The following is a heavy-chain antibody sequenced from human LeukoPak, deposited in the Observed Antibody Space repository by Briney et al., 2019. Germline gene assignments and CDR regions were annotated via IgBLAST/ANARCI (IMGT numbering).Heavy chain of an antibody. J-gene: IGHJ4*02. CDR3: AREDGYCSGGNCYSYFDS. Sequence: GGSLRLSCEASKFIFSNYWMSWVRQAPGKGLEWVAYIKKTGSGAYYVDSVKGRFTITRDNARNSVLLQMNSLRAEDTAVYYCAREDGYCSGGNCYSYFDSWGQGTLVTVSS. D-gene: IGHD2-15*01. V-gene: IGHV3-7*01. CDR2: IKKTGSGA. CDR1: KFIFSNYW.